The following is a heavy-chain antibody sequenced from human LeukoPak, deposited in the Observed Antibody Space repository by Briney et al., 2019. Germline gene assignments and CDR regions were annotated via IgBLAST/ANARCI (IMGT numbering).Heavy chain of an antibody. CDR3: ARDITMVRGAPFDC. J-gene: IGHJ4*02. Sequence: GASVKVSCKASGGTFSSYAISWVRQAPGQGLEWMGGIIPIFGTANYAQKLQGRVTMTTDTSTSTAYMELRSLRSDDTAVYYCARDITMVRGAPFDCWGQGTPVTVSS. D-gene: IGHD3-10*01. CDR2: IIPIFGTA. CDR1: GGTFSSYA. V-gene: IGHV1-69*05.